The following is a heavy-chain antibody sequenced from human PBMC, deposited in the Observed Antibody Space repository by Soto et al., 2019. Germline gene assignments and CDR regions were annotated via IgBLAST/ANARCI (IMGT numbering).Heavy chain of an antibody. Sequence: QVQLQESGPGLVKPSETLSLTCTVSGASISSYYWSWIRQPPGKGLEWIGYMYYSGSTKHNPSLKSRVTMSVDTSKNQFSLKLSSVTAADTAVYYCVSSIEAAFDYWGQGTPVTVSS. CDR3: VSSIEAAFDY. CDR2: MYYSGST. V-gene: IGHV4-59*08. CDR1: GASISSYY. D-gene: IGHD6-13*01. J-gene: IGHJ4*02.